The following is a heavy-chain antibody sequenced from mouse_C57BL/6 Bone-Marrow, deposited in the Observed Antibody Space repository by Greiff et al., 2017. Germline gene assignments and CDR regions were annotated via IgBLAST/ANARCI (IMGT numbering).Heavy chain of an antibody. CDR2: INPNNGGT. V-gene: IGHV1-18*01. CDR3: ERGGDWDLAWLAY. J-gene: IGHJ3*01. D-gene: IGHD4-1*01. Sequence: VQLKQSGPELVKPGASVKIPCKASGYTFTDYNMDWVKQSHGKSLEWIGDINPNNGGTIYNQKFKGKATLTVDKSSSTAYMELRSLTSEDTAVYYGERGGDWDLAWLAYWGQGTLVTASA. CDR1: GYTFTDYN.